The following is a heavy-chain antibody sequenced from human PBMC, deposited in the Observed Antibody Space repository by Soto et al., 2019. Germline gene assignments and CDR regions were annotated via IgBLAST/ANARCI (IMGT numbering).Heavy chain of an antibody. CDR1: GGSFSGYY. CDR2: INHSGST. D-gene: IGHD3-22*01. Sequence: SETLSLTCAVYGGSFSGYYWTWIHQPPGTGLVWIGEINHSGSTYYNPSLKSGVTISVDRSKNQFSLKLSSVTAADTAVYYCARSNYYDSSGYYYDAFDIWGQGTMVTVSS. CDR3: ARSNYYDSSGYYYDAFDI. V-gene: IGHV4-34*01. J-gene: IGHJ3*02.